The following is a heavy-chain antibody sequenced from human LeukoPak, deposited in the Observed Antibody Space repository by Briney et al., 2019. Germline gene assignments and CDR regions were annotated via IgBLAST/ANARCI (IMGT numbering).Heavy chain of an antibody. CDR3: AREPVGATKRFDY. J-gene: IGHJ4*02. V-gene: IGHV1-69*05. CDR2: IIPIFGTA. Sequence: SVKVSRKASGGTFSSYAISWVRQAPGQGLEWMGRIIPIFGTANYAQKFQGRVTITTDESTSTAYMELSSLRSEDTAVYYCAREPVGATKRFDYWGQGTLVTVSS. D-gene: IGHD1-26*01. CDR1: GGTFSSYA.